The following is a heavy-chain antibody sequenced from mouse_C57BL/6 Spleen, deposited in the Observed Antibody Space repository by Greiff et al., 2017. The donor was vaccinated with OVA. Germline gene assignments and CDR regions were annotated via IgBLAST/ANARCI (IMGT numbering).Heavy chain of an antibody. CDR1: GFTFSDYG. CDR2: ISSGSSTI. D-gene: IGHD1-1*01. J-gene: IGHJ4*01. Sequence: EVKLQESGGGLVKPGGSLKLSCAASGFTFSDYGMHWVRQAPEKGLEWVAYISSGSSTIYYADTVKGRFTISRDNAKNTLFLQMTSLRSEDTAMYYCARRKLYYGSSYAMDHWGQGTSVTVSS. CDR3: ARRKLYYGSSYAMDH. V-gene: IGHV5-17*01.